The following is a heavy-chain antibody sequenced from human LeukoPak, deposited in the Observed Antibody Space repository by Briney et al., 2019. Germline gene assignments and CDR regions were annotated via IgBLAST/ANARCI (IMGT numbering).Heavy chain of an antibody. D-gene: IGHD6-19*01. J-gene: IGHJ4*02. CDR3: AVTLRGYSSGWYQDLYDY. V-gene: IGHV1-18*01. CDR1: GYTFTSYG. CDR2: ISAYNGNT. Sequence: ASVKVSCKASGYTFTSYGISWVRQAPGQGLEWMGWISAYNGNTNYAQKLQGRVTMTTDTSTSTAYMELRSLRSDDTAVYYRAVTLRGYSSGWYQDLYDYWGQGTLVTVSS.